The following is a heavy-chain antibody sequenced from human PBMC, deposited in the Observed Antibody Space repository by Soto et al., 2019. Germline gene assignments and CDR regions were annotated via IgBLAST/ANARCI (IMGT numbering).Heavy chain of an antibody. CDR3: ARGSRYCSGGSCYSRYYYYYGMDV. Sequence: PSETLSLTCTVSGGSVSSGSYYWSWIRQPPGKGLEWIGYIYYNGSTNYNPSLKSRVTISVDTSKNQFSLKLSSVTAADTAVYYCARGSRYCSGGSCYSRYYYYYGMDVWGQGTTVTVSS. J-gene: IGHJ6*02. D-gene: IGHD2-15*01. CDR2: IYYNGST. CDR1: GGSVSSGSYY. V-gene: IGHV4-61*01.